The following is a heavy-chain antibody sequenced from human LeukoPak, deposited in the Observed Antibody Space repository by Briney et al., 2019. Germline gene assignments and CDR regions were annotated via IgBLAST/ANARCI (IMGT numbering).Heavy chain of an antibody. D-gene: IGHD3-10*01. CDR3: ATQHYSYYFDY. CDR2: INHSGST. Sequence: SETLSLTCTVYGGSFSDYYWSWIRQPPGKGLEWIGEINHSGSTSYNPSLKSRVTVSVDTSKNQFSLKLSSVTAADTAVYYCATQHYSYYFDYWGQGALVTVSS. J-gene: IGHJ4*02. V-gene: IGHV4-34*01. CDR1: GGSFSDYY.